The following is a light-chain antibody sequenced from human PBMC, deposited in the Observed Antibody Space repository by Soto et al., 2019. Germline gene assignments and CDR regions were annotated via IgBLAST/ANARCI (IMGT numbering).Light chain of an antibody. Sequence: EIVLTQSPGTLSLSPGERATLSCRASQSAFSSYLSWYQQKPGQAPRLLIYGDSSRASGIPDRFSGSGFGTQFTSTMIRLAPEDLVVYLCQQYCNLPWTIGQWNKVEIK. CDR2: GDS. CDR3: QQYCNLPWT. CDR1: QSAFSSY. J-gene: IGKJ1*01. V-gene: IGKV3-20*01.